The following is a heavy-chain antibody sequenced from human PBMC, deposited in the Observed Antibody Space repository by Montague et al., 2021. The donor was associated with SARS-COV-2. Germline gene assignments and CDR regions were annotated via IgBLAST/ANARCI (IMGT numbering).Heavy chain of an antibody. D-gene: IGHD3-10*01. V-gene: IGHV4-31*03. Sequence: TLSLTCTVSGGSISSGGCCWSWIRQHPGKGLEWIGYIYYSGSTYYNPSLKSRVTISVDTSKNQFSLKLSSVTAADTAVYYCARARRGSGSGSYFDILVNWFDPWGQGTLVTVSS. J-gene: IGHJ5*02. CDR2: IYYSGST. CDR1: GGSISSGGCC. CDR3: ARARRGSGSGSYFDILVNWFDP.